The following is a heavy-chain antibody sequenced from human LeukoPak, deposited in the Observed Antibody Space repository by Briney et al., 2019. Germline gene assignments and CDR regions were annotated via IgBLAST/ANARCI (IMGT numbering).Heavy chain of an antibody. J-gene: IGHJ3*01. CDR2: IWYDGSDQ. D-gene: IGHD5-18*01. Sequence: AGGSLRLSCAASGFTFSNFGMHWVRQAPGKGLEWVAVIWYDGSDQSYADSVKGRFTISRDNSKNTLFLQMDSLRAEDTAVYYCVREDTAMSPNAFDVWGQGTMVTVSS. CDR3: VREDTAMSPNAFDV. V-gene: IGHV3-33*01. CDR1: GFTFSNFG.